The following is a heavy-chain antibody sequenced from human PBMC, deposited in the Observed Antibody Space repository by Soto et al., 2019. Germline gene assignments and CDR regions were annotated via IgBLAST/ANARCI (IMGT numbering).Heavy chain of an antibody. CDR1: GGTFSSYT. J-gene: IGHJ4*02. D-gene: IGHD2-15*01. Sequence: QVQLVQSGAEVKKPGSSVRVSCTPSGGTFSSYTISWVRQAPGQGLEWMGRIVPITGMTRYAQKFQGRLTITADTSTTTAYLELSSLTSEDSAVYFCSRGVASLVDSWGQGTQVTVSS. CDR2: IVPITGMT. CDR3: SRGVASLVDS. V-gene: IGHV1-69*02.